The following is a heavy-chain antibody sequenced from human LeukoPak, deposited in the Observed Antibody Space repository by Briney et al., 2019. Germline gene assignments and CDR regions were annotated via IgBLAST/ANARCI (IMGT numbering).Heavy chain of an antibody. CDR3: ARGSRGYTYG. V-gene: IGHV4-61*01. D-gene: IGHD5-18*01. Sequence: SETLSLTCTVSGASVSSGSYCWSWIRQPPGKGLEWIGYIYYSGSTNYNPSLKSRVTISVDTSKNQFSLKLSSVTAADTAVYYCARGSRGYTYGWGQGTLVTVSS. J-gene: IGHJ4*02. CDR2: IYYSGST. CDR1: GASVSSGSYC.